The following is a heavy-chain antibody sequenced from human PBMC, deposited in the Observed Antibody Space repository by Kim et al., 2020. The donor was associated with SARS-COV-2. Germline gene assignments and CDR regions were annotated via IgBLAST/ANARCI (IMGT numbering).Heavy chain of an antibody. D-gene: IGHD3-10*01. J-gene: IGHJ4*02. CDR3: ARVLYSPGSYAMDY. V-gene: IGHV3-21*03. Sequence: ADSVKSRFTNSRDNAKNSTYLQVNSLRAEGTAVYYCARVLYSPGSYAMDYWGPGTLVTVSS.